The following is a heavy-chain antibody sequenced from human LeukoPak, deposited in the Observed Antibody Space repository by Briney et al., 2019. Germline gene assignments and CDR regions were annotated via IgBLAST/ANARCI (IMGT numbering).Heavy chain of an antibody. CDR2: INHSGST. Sequence: SETLSLTCAVYGGSFSGYYWSWIRQPPGKGLEWIGEINHSGSTNYNPSLKSRVTISVDTSKNQFSLKLSSVTAADTAVYYRARGRGHCSSTSCYTGWFDPWGQGTLVTVSS. V-gene: IGHV4-34*01. CDR1: GGSFSGYY. J-gene: IGHJ5*02. CDR3: ARGRGHCSSTSCYTGWFDP. D-gene: IGHD2-2*02.